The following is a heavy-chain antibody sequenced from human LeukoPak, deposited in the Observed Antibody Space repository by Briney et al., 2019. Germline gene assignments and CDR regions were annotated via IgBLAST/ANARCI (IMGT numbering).Heavy chain of an antibody. J-gene: IGHJ3*02. CDR3: AKTGYCSGGSCYFSGAFDI. D-gene: IGHD2-15*01. V-gene: IGHV3-30*18. CDR1: GFTFSGYG. CDR2: ISYDGSNK. Sequence: PGRSLRLSCAASGFTFSGYGMHWVRQAPGKGLEWVAVISYDGSNKYYADSVKGRFTISRDNSKNTLYLQMNSLRAEDTAVYYCAKTGYCSGGSCYFSGAFDIWGQGTMVTVSS.